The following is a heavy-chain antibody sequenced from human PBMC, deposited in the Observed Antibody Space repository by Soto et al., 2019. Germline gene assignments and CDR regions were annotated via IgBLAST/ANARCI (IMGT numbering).Heavy chain of an antibody. CDR2: LSSDGFGA. CDR1: DFSLSPYW. V-gene: IGHV3-74*03. CDR3: ARDLGGPDY. D-gene: IGHD3-16*01. J-gene: IGHJ4*02. Sequence: GGSLRLSCAASDFSLSPYWIHWVRQVPWRGLEWVARLSSDGFGAAYADSVKGRFFISRDIARNTLSLQMNSLRADDTAVYYCARDLGGPDYFGRGTSVTVCS.